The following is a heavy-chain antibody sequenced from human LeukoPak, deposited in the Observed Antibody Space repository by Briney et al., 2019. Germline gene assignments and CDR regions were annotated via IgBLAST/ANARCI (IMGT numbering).Heavy chain of an antibody. D-gene: IGHD3-10*01. CDR1: GAPFSSYY. J-gene: IGHJ3*02. CDR3: ARSWGITMVRGGNDAFDI. CDR2: IYYSGST. Sequence: SDTLSLTCAVYGAPFSSYYWSWIRQPAGKGLEWIGYIYYSGSTNYNPSLKSRVTISVDTSKNQFSLKLSSVTAADTAVYYCARSWGITMVRGGNDAFDICGQGTMVTVSS. V-gene: IGHV4-59*08.